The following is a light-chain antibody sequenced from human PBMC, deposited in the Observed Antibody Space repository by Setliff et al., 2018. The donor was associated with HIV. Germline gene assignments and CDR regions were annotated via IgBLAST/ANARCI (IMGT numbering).Light chain of an antibody. CDR2: NVN. CDR3: CSYSRSSVPYV. V-gene: IGLV2-23*02. J-gene: IGLJ1*01. Sequence: QSVLTQVASVSGSLGQSITISCTGTSNDVGGHNLVSWFRVDPGKAPKLIIFNVNLWASGVSHRFPASKSGNTASLTISGLQSEDEADYYCCSYSRSSVPYVFGSGTKVT. CDR1: SNDVGGHNL.